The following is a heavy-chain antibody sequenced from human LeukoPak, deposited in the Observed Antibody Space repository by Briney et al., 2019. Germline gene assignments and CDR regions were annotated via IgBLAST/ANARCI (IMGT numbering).Heavy chain of an antibody. D-gene: IGHD2-21*02. Sequence: PGGSLRLSCAASGFTFSSYAMHWVRQAPGKGLEWVAVISYDGSNKYYADSVKGRFTISRDNSKNTLYLQMNSLRAEDTAVYYCARDSDIVVVTAIPWSDPWGQGTLVTVSS. V-gene: IGHV3-30*01. J-gene: IGHJ5*02. CDR2: ISYDGSNK. CDR1: GFTFSSYA. CDR3: ARDSDIVVVTAIPWSDP.